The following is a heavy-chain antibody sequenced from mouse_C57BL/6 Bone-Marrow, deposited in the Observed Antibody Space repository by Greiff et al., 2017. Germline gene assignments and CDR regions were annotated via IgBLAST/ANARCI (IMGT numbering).Heavy chain of an antibody. J-gene: IGHJ2*01. D-gene: IGHD3-2*02. CDR1: GYTFTSYW. V-gene: IGHV1-69*01. Sequence: VQLQQPGAELVMPGASVKLSCKASGYTFTSYWMHWVKQRPGQGLEWIGEIDPSDSYTNYNQKFKGKSTLTVEKSSSTAYMQLSSLTSEDSAVYYCAKTAQVDFDYWGQGTTLTVSS. CDR3: AKTAQVDFDY. CDR2: IDPSDSYT.